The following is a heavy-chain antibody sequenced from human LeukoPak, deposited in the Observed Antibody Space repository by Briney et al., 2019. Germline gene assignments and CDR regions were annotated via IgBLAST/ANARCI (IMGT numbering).Heavy chain of an antibody. CDR2: IYYSGST. CDR1: GGSISSSSYY. J-gene: IGHJ4*02. V-gene: IGHV4-39*07. CDR3: ASFIAVAGTWVY. Sequence: SETLSLTCTVSGGSISSSSYYWGWIRQPPGKGLEWIGSIYYSGSTYYNPSLKSRVTISVDTSKNQFSLKLSSVTAADTAVYYCASFIAVAGTWVYWGQGTLVTVSS. D-gene: IGHD6-19*01.